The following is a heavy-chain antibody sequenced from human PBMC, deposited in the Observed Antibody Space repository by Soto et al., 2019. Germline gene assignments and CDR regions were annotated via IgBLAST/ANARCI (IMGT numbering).Heavy chain of an antibody. CDR3: AKDHRALDYGDYVFDY. V-gene: IGHV3-23*01. Sequence: GGSLRLSXIVSGFPFSSYAMTWVRQAPGKGLEWVSTISDSGDSTYYADSVKGRFTISRDNSKNTLYLQMNSLRAEDTAVYYCAKDHRALDYGDYVFDYWGQGTLVTVSS. D-gene: IGHD4-17*01. CDR1: GFPFSSYA. CDR2: ISDSGDST. J-gene: IGHJ4*02.